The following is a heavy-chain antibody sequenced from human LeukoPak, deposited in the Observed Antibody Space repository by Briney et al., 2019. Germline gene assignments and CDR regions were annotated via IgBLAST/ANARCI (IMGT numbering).Heavy chain of an antibody. V-gene: IGHV3-20*04. J-gene: IGHJ4*02. Sequence: GGSLRLSCAASGFTFDDCGMSWVRQAPGKGLEWVSGIIWSGGSTGYADSVKGRFTISRDNAKNSLYLQMNSLRAEDTALYYCARDDYGSGSWNDYWGQGTLVTVSS. CDR2: IIWSGGST. CDR3: ARDDYGSGSWNDY. D-gene: IGHD3-10*01. CDR1: GFTFDDCG.